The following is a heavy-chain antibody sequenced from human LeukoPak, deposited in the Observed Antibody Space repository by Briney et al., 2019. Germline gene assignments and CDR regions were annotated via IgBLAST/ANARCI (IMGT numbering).Heavy chain of an antibody. CDR3: ARSSGWYIGFDY. CDR2: INPSGGST. D-gene: IGHD6-19*01. Sequence: GASVKVSCKASQYNFTSYYIHWVRQAPGQGLEWMGIINPSGGSTSYAQKFQGRVTITADESTSTAYMELSSLRSEDTAVYYCARSSGWYIGFDYWGQGTLVTVSS. CDR1: QYNFTSYY. V-gene: IGHV1-46*01. J-gene: IGHJ4*02.